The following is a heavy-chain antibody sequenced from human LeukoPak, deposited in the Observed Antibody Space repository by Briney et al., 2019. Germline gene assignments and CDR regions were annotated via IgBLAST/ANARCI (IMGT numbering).Heavy chain of an antibody. CDR2: IRSKAYGGTT. V-gene: IGHV3-49*04. D-gene: IGHD2-2*01. J-gene: IGHJ6*03. CDR1: GFTFGDYA. Sequence: GGSLRLSCTASGFTFGDYAMSWVRQAPGKGLEWVGFIRSKAYGGTTEYAASVKGRFTISRDDSKSIAYLQMNSLKTEDTAVYYCTRVGFPAAEHYYYYYMDVWGKGTTVTISS. CDR3: TRVGFPAAEHYYYYYMDV.